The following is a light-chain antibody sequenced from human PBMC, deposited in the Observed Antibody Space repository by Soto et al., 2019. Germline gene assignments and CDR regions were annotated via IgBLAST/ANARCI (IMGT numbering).Light chain of an antibody. CDR2: RDT. Sequence: SYELTQPLSVSVALGQTARITCEENNIGGKHVHWYQQKPGQAPVMVICRDTKRPSGIPERFSGSNSGNTATLTINRAQAGDEADYYCQVWDRSAVVFGGGTQLTVL. CDR1: NIGGKH. CDR3: QVWDRSAVV. V-gene: IGLV3-9*01. J-gene: IGLJ2*01.